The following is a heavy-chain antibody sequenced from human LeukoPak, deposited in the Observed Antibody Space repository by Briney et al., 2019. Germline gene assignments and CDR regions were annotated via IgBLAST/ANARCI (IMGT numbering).Heavy chain of an antibody. CDR2: ISGSGGST. CDR3: AKEIGSGSYPLDY. CDR1: GFTFSSYG. D-gene: IGHD3-10*01. J-gene: IGHJ4*02. Sequence: GGSLRLSCVASGFTFSSYGMHWVRQAPGKGLEWVSAISGSGGSTYYANSVKGRFTISRDTFKNTLYLQMNSLRAEDTAVYYCAKEIGSGSYPLDYWGQGTLVTVSS. V-gene: IGHV3-23*01.